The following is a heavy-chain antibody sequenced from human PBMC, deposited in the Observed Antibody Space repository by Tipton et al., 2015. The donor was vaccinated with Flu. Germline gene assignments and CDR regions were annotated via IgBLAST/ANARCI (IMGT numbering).Heavy chain of an antibody. J-gene: IGHJ5*02. CDR3: ARRDYSNYVSDPKNWFDP. CDR2: IYPSGGT. CDR1: GVSISGGGYY. D-gene: IGHD4-11*01. Sequence: TLSLTCTVSGVSISGGGYYWSWIRQSAGKGVEWIGRIYPSGGTEYNPNLKSRVTISRDPSKNEFSLRLSSVTAADTAVYYCARRDYSNYVSDPKNWFDPWGQGVLVTVSS. V-gene: IGHV4-61*02.